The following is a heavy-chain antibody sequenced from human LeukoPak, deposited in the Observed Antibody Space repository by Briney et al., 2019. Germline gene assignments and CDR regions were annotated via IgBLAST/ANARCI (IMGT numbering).Heavy chain of an antibody. CDR1: GGTFSSYA. CDR3: ARGPYYCSSTSCYSLQSDY. J-gene: IGHJ4*02. V-gene: IGHV1-69*13. CDR2: IIPIVGTA. D-gene: IGHD2-2*01. Sequence: SVKLSCKASGGTFSSYAISWVRQAPGQGLEWMGGIIPIVGTASYAQKFQGRVTITADESKSTAYMELSSLRSEGTAVYYCARGPYYCSSTSCYSLQSDYWGQGTLVTVSS.